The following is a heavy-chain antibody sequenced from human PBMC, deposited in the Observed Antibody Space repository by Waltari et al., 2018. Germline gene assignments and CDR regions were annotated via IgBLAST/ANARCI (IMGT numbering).Heavy chain of an antibody. CDR1: GFTFSSYC. V-gene: IGHV3-74*01. J-gene: IGHJ5*02. CDR3: ASNPRFLVERRWFDP. D-gene: IGHD1-1*01. CDR2: INSDGSST. Sequence: EVQLVASGGGLVQPGGSLRLSCAASGFTFSSYCMHWLRQAPGKGRVWVSRINSDGSSTSYADSGKGRFTISRDNAKNTLYLQMNSLRAEDTAVYYCASNPRFLVERRWFDPWGQGTLVTVSS.